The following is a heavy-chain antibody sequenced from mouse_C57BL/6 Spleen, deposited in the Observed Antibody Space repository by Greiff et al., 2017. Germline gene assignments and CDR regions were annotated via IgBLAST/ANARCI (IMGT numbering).Heavy chain of an antibody. Sequence: VMLVESGAELMKPGASVKLSCKATGYTFTGYWIEWVKQRPGNGLEWIGAILPGSGSTHYNEKFKGKATFTADTSPNTAYMQRSSLTTEDSAIYYCARGDWDDYWGQGTTLTVSS. CDR2: ILPGSGST. V-gene: IGHV1-9*01. CDR1: GYTFTGYW. J-gene: IGHJ2*01. D-gene: IGHD4-1*01. CDR3: ARGDWDDY.